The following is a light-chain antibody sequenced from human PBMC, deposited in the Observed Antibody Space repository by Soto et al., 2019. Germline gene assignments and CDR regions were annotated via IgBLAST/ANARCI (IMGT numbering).Light chain of an antibody. CDR1: QSVRNSY. CDR2: DAS. Sequence: EVVLTQSPDTLSLSPGERSTLSGRASQSVRNSYLAWYQVRPGRAPRLLIYDASTKATAIPDRISGGGSGTDFTLTITGLEPEDLAVYYFQQYGSSPPFTGGQGTRLEI. CDR3: QQYGSSPPFT. V-gene: IGKV3-20*01. J-gene: IGKJ5*01.